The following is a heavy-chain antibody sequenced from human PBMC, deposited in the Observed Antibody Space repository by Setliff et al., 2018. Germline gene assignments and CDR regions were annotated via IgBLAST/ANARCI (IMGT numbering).Heavy chain of an antibody. D-gene: IGHD3-22*01. Sequence: PGESLKISCKGSGYSFSNFWIGWVRQMPGKGLEWMGRIDPSDSYTNYSPSFQGHVTISADKSIGTAYLQWSSLKASDTAMYYCARQGADYYDSSGYPLGAFDIWGQGTMVTVSS. V-gene: IGHV5-10-1*01. CDR3: ARQGADYYDSSGYPLGAFDI. CDR2: IDPSDSYT. J-gene: IGHJ3*02. CDR1: GYSFSNFW.